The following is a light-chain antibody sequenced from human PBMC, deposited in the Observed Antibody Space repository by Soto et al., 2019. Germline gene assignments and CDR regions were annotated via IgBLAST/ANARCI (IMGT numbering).Light chain of an antibody. CDR3: HQRQSWPRT. Sequence: EILLTHSPATLSSFPGDRVTLSCMASQDVNTRLAWYQRRPGQSPRLLIYQTSLRAAGIPARFSASGSGTDFTLTISDVQPEDFALYYCHQRQSWPRTFGQGTKVDIK. V-gene: IGKV3-11*01. CDR1: QDVNTR. CDR2: QTS. J-gene: IGKJ1*01.